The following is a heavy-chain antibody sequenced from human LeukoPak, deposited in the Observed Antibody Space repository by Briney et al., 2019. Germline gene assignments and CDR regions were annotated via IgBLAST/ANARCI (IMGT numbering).Heavy chain of an antibody. D-gene: IGHD3-22*01. CDR2: IYYSGST. CDR1: GVSISSYY. V-gene: IGHV4-59*01. Sequence: QTSETLSLTCTVSGVSISSYYWSWIRQPPGKGLEWIGYIYYSGSTNYNPSLKSRVTISVDTSKNQFSLKLSTVTAADTAVYYCARDRTSTYYYDSSGSYYYYYYMDVWGKGTTVTVSS. CDR3: ARDRTSTYYYDSSGSYYYYYYMDV. J-gene: IGHJ6*03.